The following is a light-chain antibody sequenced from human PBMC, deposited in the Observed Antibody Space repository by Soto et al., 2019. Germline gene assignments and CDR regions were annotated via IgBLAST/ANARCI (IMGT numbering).Light chain of an antibody. CDR1: SSDVSAYDY. CDR3: SSYAGSYTWI. J-gene: IGLJ1*01. CDR2: DLN. V-gene: IGLV2-11*01. Sequence: QSALTQPRSVSGSPGQSVTISCTGTSSDVSAYDYVSWYQHHPGRPPKLIIYDLNKRPSGVPDRFSGSKSGNTAALTISGLQAEDEAEYFCSSYAGSYTWIFGSGTKLTVL.